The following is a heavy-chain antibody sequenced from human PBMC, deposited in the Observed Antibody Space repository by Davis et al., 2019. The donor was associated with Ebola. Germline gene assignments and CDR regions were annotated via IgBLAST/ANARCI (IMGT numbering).Heavy chain of an antibody. V-gene: IGHV4-59*01. CDR2: VFHTGST. J-gene: IGHJ4*02. Sequence: PSETLSLTCTVSGGSIISYYWSWIRQPPGKGLEWIGYVFHTGSTNYNPSLKSRVTISADSSKTQFSLRLTSGTASDTAVYYCARDSPLTSALATWGQGTLVTVSS. CDR1: GGSIISYY. CDR3: ARDSPLTSALAT. D-gene: IGHD3-10*01.